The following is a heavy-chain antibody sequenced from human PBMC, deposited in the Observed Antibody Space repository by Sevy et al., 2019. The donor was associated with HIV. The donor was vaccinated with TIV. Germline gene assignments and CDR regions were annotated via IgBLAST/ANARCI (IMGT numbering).Heavy chain of an antibody. D-gene: IGHD3-3*01. J-gene: IGHJ4*02. CDR2: IKSKIDGGTT. CDR3: TTDNYDFWSASSGGY. CDR1: GFTFTNAW. V-gene: IGHV3-15*01. Sequence: GGSLRLSCAASGFTFTNAWLNWVRQTPGKGLEWVGHIKSKIDGGTTDYAAPVKGRFTISRDDSKNTLFLQMNSLKTEDTAVYYCTTDNYDFWSASSGGYWGQGTLVTVSS.